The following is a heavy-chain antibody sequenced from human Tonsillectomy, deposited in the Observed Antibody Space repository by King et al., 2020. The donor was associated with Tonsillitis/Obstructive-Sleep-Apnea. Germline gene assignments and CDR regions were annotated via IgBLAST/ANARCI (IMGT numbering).Heavy chain of an antibody. J-gene: IGHJ4*02. CDR3: ASENYVWGGFDY. V-gene: IGHV4-39*01. D-gene: IGHD3-16*01. Sequence: LQLQESGPGLVKPSETLSLTCTVSGGSISSSSYYWGWIRQPPGKGLEWIGSIYYSGSTYYNPSLKSRVTISVDTSKNQFSLKLSSVTAADTAVYYCASENYVWGGFDYWGQGTLVTVSS. CDR2: IYYSGST. CDR1: GGSISSSSYY.